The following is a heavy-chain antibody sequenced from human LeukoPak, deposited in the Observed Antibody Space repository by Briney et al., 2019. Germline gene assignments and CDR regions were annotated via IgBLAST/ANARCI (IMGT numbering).Heavy chain of an antibody. V-gene: IGHV3-23*01. J-gene: IGHJ6*02. CDR1: GFTFSSYA. D-gene: IGHD3-10*01. Sequence: GGSLRLSCAASGFTFSSYAMSWVRQAPGKGLEWVSAISGSGGSTYYADSVKGRFTISRDNSKNTLYLQMNSLRAEDTAVYYCAKAHGSGSYYNNYYYGMDVWGQGTTVTVSS. CDR2: ISGSGGST. CDR3: AKAHGSGSYYNNYYYGMDV.